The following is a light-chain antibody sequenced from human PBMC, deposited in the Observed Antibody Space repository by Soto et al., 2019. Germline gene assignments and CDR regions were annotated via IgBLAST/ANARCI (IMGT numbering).Light chain of an antibody. CDR2: AAS. V-gene: IGKV1-39*01. Sequence: DIQMTQSPSSLSASVGDRVTITCRASQSISGYLNWYQQKPGKAPKLPIYAASSLQSGVPSRFSGSGSGTDFTLTISSLQPEDFATYYCQQSYSIPPWTFGQGTKVEIK. J-gene: IGKJ1*01. CDR3: QQSYSIPPWT. CDR1: QSISGY.